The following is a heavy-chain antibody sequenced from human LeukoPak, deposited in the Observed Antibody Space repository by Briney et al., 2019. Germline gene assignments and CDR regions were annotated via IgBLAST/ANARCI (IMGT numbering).Heavy chain of an antibody. V-gene: IGHV3-7*01. CDR3: AKLTRGYYYYMDV. CDR2: LNQDGSEK. J-gene: IGHJ6*03. CDR1: GLTFSSYS. D-gene: IGHD1-14*01. Sequence: PGGSLRLSCAASGLTFSSYSMSWVRQTPGKGLGWVANLNQDGSEKHYVDSAKVRFTISRDNAKNSLYLQMNSLRGEDTAVYYCAKLTRGYYYYMDVWGKGTTVTVSS.